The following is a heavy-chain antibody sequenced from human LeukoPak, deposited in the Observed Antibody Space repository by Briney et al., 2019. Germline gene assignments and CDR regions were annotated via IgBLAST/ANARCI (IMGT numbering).Heavy chain of an antibody. V-gene: IGHV3-21*01. CDR3: ASSPRDGDYDWYFDL. CDR2: ISSSSSYI. J-gene: IGHJ2*01. CDR1: GFTFSSYS. D-gene: IGHD4-17*01. Sequence: GGSLRLSCVASGFTFSSYSMNWVRQAPGKGLEWVSSISSSSSYIYCAGSVKGRFTISRDNAKNSLYLQMNSLRAEDTAVYYCASSPRDGDYDWYFDLWGRGTLVTVSS.